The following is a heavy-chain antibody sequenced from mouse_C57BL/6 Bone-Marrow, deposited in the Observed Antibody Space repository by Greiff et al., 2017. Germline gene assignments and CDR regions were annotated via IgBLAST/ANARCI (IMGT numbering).Heavy chain of an antibody. Sequence: DVMLVESGGDLVKPGGSLKLSCAASGFTFSSYGMSWVRQTPDKRLEWVATISSGGSYTYYPDSVKGRFTISRDKAKNTLYLQMSSLKSEDTAMXYCARRGDGTMDYWGQGTSVTVSS. J-gene: IGHJ4*01. CDR2: ISSGGSYT. V-gene: IGHV5-6*02. CDR3: ARRGDGTMDY. CDR1: GFTFSSYG.